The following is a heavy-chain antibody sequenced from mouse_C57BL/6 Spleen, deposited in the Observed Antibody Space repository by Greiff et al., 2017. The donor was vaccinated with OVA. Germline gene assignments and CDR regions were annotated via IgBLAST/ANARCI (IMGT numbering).Heavy chain of an antibody. CDR1: GYTFTDYE. CDR3: TRDDGLAWFAY. V-gene: IGHV1-15*01. CDR2: IDPETGGT. J-gene: IGHJ3*01. D-gene: IGHD2-3*01. Sequence: QVQLKESGAELVRPGASVTLSCKASGYTFTDYEMHWVKQTPVHGLEWIGAIDPETGGTAYNQKFKGKAILTADKSSSTAYMELRSLTSEDSAVYYCTRDDGLAWFAYWGQGTLVTVSA.